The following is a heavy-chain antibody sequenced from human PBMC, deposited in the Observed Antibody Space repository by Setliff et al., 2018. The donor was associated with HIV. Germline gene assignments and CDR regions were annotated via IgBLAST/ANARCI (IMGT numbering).Heavy chain of an antibody. CDR3: TRNLYYYASGIHFGVY. CDR2: INPKNRST. D-gene: IGHD3-10*01. V-gene: IGHV1-46*01. J-gene: IGHJ4*02. CDR1: GYTFTTYH. Sequence: ASVKVSCKASGYTFTTYHMHWLRQAPGQGLEWMGIINPKNRSTTYAQRFQDRVTMTSDTSTNTFYKELSSLKSEDTAVYYCTRNLYYYASGIHFGVYWGQGTPVTVSS.